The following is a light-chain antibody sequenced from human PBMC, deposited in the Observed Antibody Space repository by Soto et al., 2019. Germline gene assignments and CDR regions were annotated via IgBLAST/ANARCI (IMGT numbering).Light chain of an antibody. J-gene: IGKJ4*01. CDR2: GAS. Sequence: DIVLTQSPGTLSLSPGERATLSCSASQSVSSNFLAWYQQKPGQAPRLLVYGASIRATGVQDRFSGGGSGTGFTLSISGLEPDDFAQYFCQSYGSPPVPFGGGTKIEVK. CDR1: QSVSSNF. V-gene: IGKV3-20*01. CDR3: QSYGSPPVP.